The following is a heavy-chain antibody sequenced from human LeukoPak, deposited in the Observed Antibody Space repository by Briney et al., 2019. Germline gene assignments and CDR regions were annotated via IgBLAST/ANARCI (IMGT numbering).Heavy chain of an antibody. CDR2: INAGNGNT. D-gene: IGHD6-13*01. V-gene: IGHV1-3*01. Sequence: ASVKVSCKASGYTFTSYAMHWVRQAPGQRLEWMGWINAGNGNTKYSQKFQGRVTMTRNTSISTAYMELSSLRSEDTAVYYCAVSSSPTIDYWGQGTLVTVSS. CDR3: AVSSSPTIDY. CDR1: GYTFTSYA. J-gene: IGHJ4*02.